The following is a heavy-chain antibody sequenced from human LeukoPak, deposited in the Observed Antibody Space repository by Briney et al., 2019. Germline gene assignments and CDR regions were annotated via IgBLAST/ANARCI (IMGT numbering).Heavy chain of an antibody. J-gene: IGHJ5*02. CDR2: INPNSGGA. V-gene: IGHV1-2*02. Sequence: ASVKVSCKASGYTFTGYYMHWVRQAPGQGLEWMGWINPNSGGANYAQKFQGRVTMTRDTSISTAYMELSRLRSDDTAVYYCAAPVLYGSGSHTPFDPWGQGTLVTVSS. CDR3: AAPVLYGSGSHTPFDP. CDR1: GYTFTGYY. D-gene: IGHD3-10*01.